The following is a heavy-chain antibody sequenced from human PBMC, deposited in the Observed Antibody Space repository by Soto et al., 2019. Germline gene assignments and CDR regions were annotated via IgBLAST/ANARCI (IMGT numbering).Heavy chain of an antibody. J-gene: IGHJ6*03. V-gene: IGHV3-64*01. CDR2: ISTNGVGT. Sequence: GGSLRLSCAASGFTLSGYARDWVRQAPGKGLEYVSGISTNGVGTYYANSVQGRFTISRDNSKNTVYLQMGSLRPEDMAVYYCARRARPDFYYMDVWGKGTTVTVSS. CDR3: ARRARPDFYYMDV. CDR1: GFTLSGYA. D-gene: IGHD6-6*01.